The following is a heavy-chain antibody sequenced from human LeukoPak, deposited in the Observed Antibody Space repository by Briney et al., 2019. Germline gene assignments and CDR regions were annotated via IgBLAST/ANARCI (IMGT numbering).Heavy chain of an antibody. Sequence: SETLSLTCTVSGGSISSYYWSWIRQPPGKGLEWIGYIYYSGSTNYNPSLKSRVTISVDTSKNQFSLKLSSVTAADTAVYYCAGASDGYTTFYYWGQGTLVTVSS. CDR3: AGASDGYTTFYY. V-gene: IGHV4-59*01. CDR2: IYYSGST. CDR1: GGSISSYY. J-gene: IGHJ4*02. D-gene: IGHD5-24*01.